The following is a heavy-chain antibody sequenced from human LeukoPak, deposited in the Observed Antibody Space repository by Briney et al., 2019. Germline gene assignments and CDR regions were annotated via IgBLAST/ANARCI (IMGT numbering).Heavy chain of an antibody. D-gene: IGHD5-18*01. V-gene: IGHV4-30-4*08. CDR2: IYYSGST. J-gene: IGHJ4*02. CDR1: GGSISSGDYY. Sequence: SQTLSLTCTVSGGSISSGDYYWSWIRQPPGKGLEWIGYIYYSGSTYYNPSLKSRVTISVDTSKNQFSLKLSSVTAADTAVYYCARDSGYSYGTFDYWGQGTLVTVSS. CDR3: ARDSGYSYGTFDY.